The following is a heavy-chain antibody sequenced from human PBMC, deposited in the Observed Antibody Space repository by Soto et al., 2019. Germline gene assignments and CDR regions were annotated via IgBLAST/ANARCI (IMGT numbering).Heavy chain of an antibody. CDR3: ARGGSGYVWVNEF. V-gene: IGHV1-69*01. CDR1: GGIFSSYA. D-gene: IGHD3-22*01. CDR2: IIPIFGTA. J-gene: IGHJ4*02. Sequence: QEQLVQSGAEVKKPGSSVKVSCKASGGIFSSYAISWVRQAPGQGLEWMGGIIPIFGTANYAQKFQGRVTITADESTNTAYVDLSSFKSEDTAIDYCARGGSGYVWVNEFWGQGTLVTVSS.